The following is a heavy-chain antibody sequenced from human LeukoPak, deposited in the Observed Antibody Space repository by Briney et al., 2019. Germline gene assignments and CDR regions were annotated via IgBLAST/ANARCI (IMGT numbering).Heavy chain of an antibody. CDR1: GFTFDDYG. Sequence: PGGSLRLSCAASGFTFDDYGMSWVRQAPGKGLEWVSGINWNGGSTGYADSVKGRFTISRDNAKNSLYLQMNSLRVEDTAMYYCASTTRGGTYYYYMDVWGKGTTVTISS. J-gene: IGHJ6*03. CDR2: INWNGGST. CDR3: ASTTRGGTYYYYMDV. D-gene: IGHD1-1*01. V-gene: IGHV3-20*04.